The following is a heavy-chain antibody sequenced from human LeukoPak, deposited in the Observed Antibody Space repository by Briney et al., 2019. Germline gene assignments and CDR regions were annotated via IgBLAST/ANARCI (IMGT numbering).Heavy chain of an antibody. V-gene: IGHV4-30-4*07. J-gene: IGHJ6*03. Sequence: SETLSPTCTVSGGSISSGGYSWSWIRQPPGKGLEWIGYIYYSGSTYYNPSLKSRVTISVDTSKNQFSLKLSSVTAADTAVYYCARGTYYYHSSGYYSYYYYMDVWGKGTTVTVSS. D-gene: IGHD3-22*01. CDR3: ARGTYYYHSSGYYSYYYYMDV. CDR1: GGSISSGGYS. CDR2: IYYSGST.